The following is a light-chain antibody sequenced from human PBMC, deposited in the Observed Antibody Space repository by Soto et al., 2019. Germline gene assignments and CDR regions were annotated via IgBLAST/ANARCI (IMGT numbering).Light chain of an antibody. J-gene: IGLJ1*01. CDR1: SSDVGGYNY. V-gene: IGLV2-14*01. CDR2: AVS. Sequence: QSVLTQPASVSGAPGESITISCTGTSSDVGGYNYVSWYQQHTGKAPKLMIYAVSNRPSGVSNRFSGYKSGNTATLTISGLQAEDEADYYCCSYTVSGTYVFGTGTKLTVL. CDR3: CSYTVSGTYV.